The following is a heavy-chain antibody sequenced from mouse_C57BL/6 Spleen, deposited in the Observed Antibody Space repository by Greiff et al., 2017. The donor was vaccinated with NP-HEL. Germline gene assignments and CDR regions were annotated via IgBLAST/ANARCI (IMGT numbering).Heavy chain of an antibody. V-gene: IGHV1-78*01. D-gene: IGHD2-4*01. J-gene: IGHJ1*03. CDR1: GYTFTDHT. Sequence: VQLQQSDAELVKPGASVKISCKVSGYTFTDHTIHWMKQRPEQGLEWIGYIYPRDGSTKYNEKFKGKATLTADKSSSTAYMQLNSLTSEDSAVYSCARMGDYDVGYWYFDVWGTGTTVTVSS. CDR3: ARMGDYDVGYWYFDV. CDR2: IYPRDGST.